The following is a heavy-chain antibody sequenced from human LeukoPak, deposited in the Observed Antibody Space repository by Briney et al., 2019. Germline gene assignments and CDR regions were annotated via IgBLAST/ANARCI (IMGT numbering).Heavy chain of an antibody. J-gene: IGHJ1*01. CDR1: GFTVSSNY. CDR3: GTYSINNAREFQY. Sequence: GGSLRLSCAASGFTVSSNYLSWVRQAPGKGLEWVSVIYRGGETYYADSVKGRFTISRDNAKNSLYLQMNSLGVDDTAVYYCGTYSINNAREFQYWGQGTLVTVPS. V-gene: IGHV3-53*01. D-gene: IGHD4-11*01. CDR2: IYRGGET.